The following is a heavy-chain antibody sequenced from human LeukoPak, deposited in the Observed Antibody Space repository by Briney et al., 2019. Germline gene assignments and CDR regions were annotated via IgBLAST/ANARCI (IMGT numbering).Heavy chain of an antibody. CDR2: IYYGGST. V-gene: IGHV4-59*01. D-gene: IGHD3-16*01. J-gene: IGHJ6*02. Sequence: SETLSLTCTVSGGSISTYYWNWIRQPPGKGLEWIGYIYYGGSTNYNPSLKSRVTISVDTSKNQFSLKLSSVTAADTAVYYCARDSQGGNYYGMDVWGQGTTVTVSS. CDR1: GGSISTYY. CDR3: ARDSQGGNYYGMDV.